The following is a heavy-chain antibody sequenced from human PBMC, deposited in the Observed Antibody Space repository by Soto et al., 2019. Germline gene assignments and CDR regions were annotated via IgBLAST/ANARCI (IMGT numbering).Heavy chain of an antibody. CDR3: ARISGNAFDV. CDR1: SGSITSDSYN. J-gene: IGHJ3*01. Sequence: QLQLQESGPGLVKPSETLSLACTVSSGSITSDSYNWDWIRQPPGKGLQWIGTIYYTGSTDYNPYLKSRVMISTDTSKNQFSLKLNSVTAADTAVYYCARISGNAFDVWGPGTSVIVSP. V-gene: IGHV4-39*01. CDR2: IYYTGST.